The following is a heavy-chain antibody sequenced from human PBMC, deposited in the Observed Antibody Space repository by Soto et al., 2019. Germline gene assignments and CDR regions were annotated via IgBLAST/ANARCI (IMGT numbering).Heavy chain of an antibody. CDR2: AKSKTDGATT. Sequence: PGGSLRLSCAASGFTFINAWMTWVRQTPGKGLEWVGRAKSKTDGATTDYAAPVKGRFTISRDDSKNTLYLQINSLKTEDTAVYYCATDAYYDTSGYWFWGRGTLVTVSS. J-gene: IGHJ4*02. V-gene: IGHV3-15*01. D-gene: IGHD3-22*01. CDR3: ATDAYYDTSGYWF. CDR1: GFTFINAW.